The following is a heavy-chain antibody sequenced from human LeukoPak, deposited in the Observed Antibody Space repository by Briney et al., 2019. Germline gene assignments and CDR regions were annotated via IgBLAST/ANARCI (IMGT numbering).Heavy chain of an antibody. V-gene: IGHV3-7*01. CDR1: GFTFNLYW. CDR2: IKPDGTEQ. CDR3: AASPGY. J-gene: IGHJ4*02. Sequence: PGGSLRLSCAASGFTFNLYWMSWVRQAPGKGLGWVANIKPDGTEQYYVDSVKGRFTISRDNAKNSVYLQMNSLRAEDTAVYYCAASPGYWGQGTLVTVSS.